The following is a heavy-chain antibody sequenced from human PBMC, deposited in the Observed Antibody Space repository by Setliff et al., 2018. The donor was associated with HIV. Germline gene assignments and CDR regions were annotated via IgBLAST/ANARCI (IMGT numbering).Heavy chain of an antibody. CDR3: AREALSRDGYSYFDY. D-gene: IGHD5-12*01. V-gene: IGHV3-7*01. CDR1: GFTFSSRW. J-gene: IGHJ4*02. Sequence: GESLKISCAASGFTFSSRWMTWVRQAPGKGLEWVANIKQDGSENYFVDSVKGRFTISRDNTRSSLLLHMDSLTAEDTAVYYCAREALSRDGYSYFDYWGQGTLVTVSS. CDR2: IKQDGSEN.